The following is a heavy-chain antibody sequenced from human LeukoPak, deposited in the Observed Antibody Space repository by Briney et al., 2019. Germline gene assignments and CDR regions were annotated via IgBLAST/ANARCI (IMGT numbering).Heavy chain of an antibody. CDR2: IYYSGST. D-gene: IGHD5-12*01. CDR1: GGSISSYY. J-gene: IGHJ4*02. V-gene: IGHV4-59*08. Sequence: SETLSLTCIVSGGSISSYYWSWIRQPPGKGLEWIGYIYYSGSTYYNPSLKSRVTISVDTSKNQFSLKLSSVTAADTAVYYCARAVRRYSGYDADYWGQGTLVTVSS. CDR3: ARAVRRYSGYDADY.